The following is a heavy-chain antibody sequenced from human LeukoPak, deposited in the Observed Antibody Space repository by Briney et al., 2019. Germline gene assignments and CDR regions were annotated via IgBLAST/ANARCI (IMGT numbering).Heavy chain of an antibody. Sequence: ASVKVSCKASGYTFTSYDINWVRQATGQGLEWMGWMNPNSGNTGYAQKFQGRVTMTRNTSISTAYMELSSPRSEDTAVYYCARGNIVLMVYAITFDPWGQGTLVTVSS. D-gene: IGHD2-8*01. V-gene: IGHV1-8*01. J-gene: IGHJ5*02. CDR1: GYTFTSYD. CDR3: ARGNIVLMVYAITFDP. CDR2: MNPNSGNT.